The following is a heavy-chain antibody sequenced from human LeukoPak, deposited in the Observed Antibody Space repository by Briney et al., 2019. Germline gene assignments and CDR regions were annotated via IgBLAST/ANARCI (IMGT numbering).Heavy chain of an antibody. V-gene: IGHV1-2*02. J-gene: IGHJ4*02. CDR1: GYTFTGYY. D-gene: IGHD2-2*01. Sequence: ASVKVSCKASGYTFTGYYMHWVRQAPGQGLEWMGWINPNSGGTNYAQKFQGRVTMTRDTSISRAYMELSRLRSDDTAVYYCARVIGSTRKYYFDYWGQGTLVTVSS. CDR2: INPNSGGT. CDR3: ARVIGSTRKYYFDY.